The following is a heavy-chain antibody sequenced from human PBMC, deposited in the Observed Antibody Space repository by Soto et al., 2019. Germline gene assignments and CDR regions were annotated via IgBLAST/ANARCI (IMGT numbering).Heavy chain of an antibody. V-gene: IGHV1-69*01. CDR3: ARHYVTGTTATYYYYYGMDV. J-gene: IGHJ6*02. Sequence: QVQLVQSGAEVKKPGSSVKVSCKASGGTFSSYAISWVRQAPGQGLEWMGGIIPIFGTANYAQKFQGRVTITADESKSTAYMELSSLRSEDTAVYYCARHYVTGTTATYYYYYGMDVWGQGTTVTVSS. D-gene: IGHD1-7*01. CDR1: GGTFSSYA. CDR2: IIPIFGTA.